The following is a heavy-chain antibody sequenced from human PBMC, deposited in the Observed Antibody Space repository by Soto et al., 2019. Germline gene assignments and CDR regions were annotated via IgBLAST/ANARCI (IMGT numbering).Heavy chain of an antibody. D-gene: IGHD1-1*01. V-gene: IGHV3-21*01. J-gene: IGHJ4*02. CDR2: ISSSSSYI. CDR1: GFTFSSYS. CDR3: ARDGSNWYQQKNEYFDY. Sequence: TGGSLRLSCAASGFTFSSYSMNWVRQAPGKGLEWVSSISSSSSYIYYADSVKGRFTISRDNAKNSLYLQMNSLRAEDTAVYYCARDGSNWYQQKNEYFDYWGQGTLVTVSS.